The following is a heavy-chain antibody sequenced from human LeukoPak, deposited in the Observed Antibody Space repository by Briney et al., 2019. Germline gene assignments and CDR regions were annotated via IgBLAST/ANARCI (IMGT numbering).Heavy chain of an antibody. CDR2: INHSGST. CDR1: GGSFSGYY. D-gene: IGHD4-17*01. CDR3: ARGGQDYGDYVSATEIDY. Sequence: SETLSLTCAVYGGSFSGYYWSWIRQPPGKGLEWIGEINHSGSTNYNPSLKSRVTISVDTSKNQFSLKLSSVTAADTAVYYCARGGQDYGDYVSATEIDYWGQGTLATVSS. V-gene: IGHV4-34*01. J-gene: IGHJ4*02.